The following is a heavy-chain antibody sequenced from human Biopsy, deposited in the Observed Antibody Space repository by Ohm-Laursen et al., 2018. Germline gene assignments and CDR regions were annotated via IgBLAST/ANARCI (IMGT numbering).Heavy chain of an antibody. J-gene: IGHJ4*02. CDR2: ISARGNHI. CDR1: GFTFSGLS. CDR3: ARDGEAKYCKHGVCPSDF. Sequence: GSLRLSCSDSGFTFSGLSMNWVRKAPGKGLEWVSSISARGNHIYYTDSVKGRFTVSRDNGKNSVYLQINSLRVEDTAVYYCARDGEAKYCKHGVCPSDFWGQGTLVTVSS. D-gene: IGHD2-8*01. V-gene: IGHV3-21*01.